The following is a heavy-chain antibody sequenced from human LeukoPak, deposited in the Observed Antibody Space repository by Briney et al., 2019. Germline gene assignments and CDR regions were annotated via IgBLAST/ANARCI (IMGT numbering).Heavy chain of an antibody. Sequence: GGSLRLSCAPSGFTFSSYSMNWVRQAPGKGLEWVSSISSSSSYIYYADSVKGRFTISRDNAKNSLYLQMNSLRAEDTAVYYCARVATICCDGMDVWGQGTTVTVSS. CDR1: GFTFSSYS. J-gene: IGHJ6*02. CDR2: ISSSSSYI. V-gene: IGHV3-21*01. CDR3: ARVATICCDGMDV. D-gene: IGHD5-24*01.